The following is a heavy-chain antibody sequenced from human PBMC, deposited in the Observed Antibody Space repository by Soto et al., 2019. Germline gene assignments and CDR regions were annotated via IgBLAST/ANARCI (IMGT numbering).Heavy chain of an antibody. CDR2: INHSGST. V-gene: IGHV4-34*01. CDR1: GGSFSGYY. CDR3: ARLAWAMEAPNAIDY. J-gene: IGHJ4*02. Sequence: PSETLSLTCAVYGGSFSGYYWSWIRQPPGKGLEWIGEINHSGSTNYNPSLKSRVTISVDTSKNQFSLKLSSVTAADTAVYYCARLAWAMEAPNAIDYWGQGALVTVSS. D-gene: IGHD5-18*01.